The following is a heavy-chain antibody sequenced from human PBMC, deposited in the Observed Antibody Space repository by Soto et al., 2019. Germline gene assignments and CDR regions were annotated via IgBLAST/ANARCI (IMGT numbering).Heavy chain of an antibody. V-gene: IGHV4-61*01. CDR2: TYYSGST. J-gene: IGHJ4*02. D-gene: IGHD2-8*02. CDR3: VRDVKIGATWSCGFGY. CDR1: GGSLRSGSYY. Sequence: SETLSLTCTVSGGSLRSGSYYWSWIRQPPGEGLEWIGYTYYSGSTTYNPSLKSRATISVDTSKNQFSLNLTSVTAADTAMYCGVRDVKIGATWSCGFGYWGQGTPVTVSS.